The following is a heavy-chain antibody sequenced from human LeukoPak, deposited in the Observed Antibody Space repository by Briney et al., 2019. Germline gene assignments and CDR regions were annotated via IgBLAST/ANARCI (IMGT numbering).Heavy chain of an antibody. CDR3: AREDDYYTPYYFDY. CDR2: IIPILGIA. V-gene: IGHV1-69*04. J-gene: IGHJ4*02. CDR1: GGTFSSYA. D-gene: IGHD2-21*02. Sequence: SVKVSCKASGGTFSSYAISWVRQAPGQGLEWMGRIIPILGIANYAQKFQGRVTITADKSTSTAYMELSSLRSEDTAVYYCAREDDYYTPYYFDYWGQGTLVTVSS.